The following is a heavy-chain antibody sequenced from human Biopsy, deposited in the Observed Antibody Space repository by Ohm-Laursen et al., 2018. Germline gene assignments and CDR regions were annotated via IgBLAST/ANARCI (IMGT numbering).Heavy chain of an antibody. CDR2: ISNSGNT. Sequence: GTLSLTCTVSGDSINSSYWSWIRQAPGKGLEWIGFISNSGNTNYNPSLKSRVTISTDTSKNQFSLKLGSVTVADTAVFYCARRGSGGRSFDYWGQGSLVTVSS. V-gene: IGHV4-59*08. CDR3: ARRGSGGRSFDY. J-gene: IGHJ4*02. D-gene: IGHD2-15*01. CDR1: GDSINSSY.